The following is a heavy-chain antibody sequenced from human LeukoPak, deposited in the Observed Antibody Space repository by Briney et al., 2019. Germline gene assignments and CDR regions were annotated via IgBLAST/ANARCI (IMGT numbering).Heavy chain of an antibody. V-gene: IGHV1-69*05. Sequence: GSSVKVSCKASGGTFSSYAISWVRQAPGQGLEWMGRIIPIFGTANYAQKFQGRVTITTDESTSTAYMELSCLRSEDTAVYYCARGSAARGYYFDYWGQGTLVTVSS. CDR1: GGTFSSYA. CDR2: IIPIFGTA. D-gene: IGHD2-2*01. J-gene: IGHJ4*02. CDR3: ARGSAARGYYFDY.